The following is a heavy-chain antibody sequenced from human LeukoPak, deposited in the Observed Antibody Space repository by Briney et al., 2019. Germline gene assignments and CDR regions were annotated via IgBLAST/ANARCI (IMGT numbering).Heavy chain of an antibody. Sequence: GGSLRLSCTASGLTFSTSGFNWVRQAPGKGLEWVASIGPTGSDRYHADSIEGRFTISRDNANNFLYLQMNSLRAEDTAVYYCATETNGRHYDYWGQGTLLTVSS. CDR2: IGPTGSDR. J-gene: IGHJ4*02. CDR1: GLTFSTSG. D-gene: IGHD1-14*01. V-gene: IGHV3-21*06. CDR3: ATETNGRHYDY.